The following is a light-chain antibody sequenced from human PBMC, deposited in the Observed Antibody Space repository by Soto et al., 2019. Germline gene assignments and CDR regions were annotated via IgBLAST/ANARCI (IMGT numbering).Light chain of an antibody. CDR3: QQYGYSFRA. CDR2: GAS. CDR1: QSVSRTY. J-gene: IGKJ1*01. Sequence: EILLTQSPGTLSLSPGERATLSCRASQSVSRTYLSWYQLKPGQAPRLLIYGASSRATGIPDRFSGSGSGTDFTLTISRLEPEDFAVYYCQQYGYSFRAFGQGTKVEL. V-gene: IGKV3-20*01.